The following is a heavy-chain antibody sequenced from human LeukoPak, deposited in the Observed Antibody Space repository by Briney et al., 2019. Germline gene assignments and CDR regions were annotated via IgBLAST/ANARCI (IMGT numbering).Heavy chain of an antibody. D-gene: IGHD6-13*01. J-gene: IGHJ4*02. V-gene: IGHV3-30*04. CDR3: AGGEGAYSRDY. CDR2: ISYDGFNK. Sequence: GGSLRLSCAASGFTFSRYAMHWVRQAPGKGLEWVALISYDGFNKYYADFVKGRFTISRDNAKNSLYLQMNSLRAEDTAVYYCAGGEGAYSRDYWGQGTLVTVSS. CDR1: GFTFSRYA.